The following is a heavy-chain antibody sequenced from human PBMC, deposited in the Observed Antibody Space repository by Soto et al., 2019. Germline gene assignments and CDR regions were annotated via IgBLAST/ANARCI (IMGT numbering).Heavy chain of an antibody. V-gene: IGHV1-69*13. J-gene: IGHJ6*02. CDR3: ARSGDSGYDDYYYGMDV. CDR1: GGTFSSYA. D-gene: IGHD5-12*01. CDR2: IIPIFGTA. Sequence: SVKVSCKASGGTFSSYAISWVRQAPGQGCEWMGGIIPIFGTANYAQKFQGRVTITADESTSTAYMELSSLRSEDTAVYYCARSGDSGYDDYYYGMDVWGQGTTVTVSS.